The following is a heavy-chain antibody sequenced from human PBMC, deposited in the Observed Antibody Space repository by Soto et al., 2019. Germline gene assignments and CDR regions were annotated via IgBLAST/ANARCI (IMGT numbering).Heavy chain of an antibody. D-gene: IGHD3-10*01. CDR3: ARDDTYYDGSGSYYYALGD. CDR2: IIPIFGTA. CDR1: GGTFSSYA. J-gene: IGHJ4*02. Sequence: SVKVSCKASGGTFSSYAISWLRQAPGQGLEWMGGIIPIFGTANYAQKFQGRVTITADESTSTAYMELSSLRSEDTAVYYCARDDTYYDGSGSYYYALGDWGQGTLVTFSS. V-gene: IGHV1-69*13.